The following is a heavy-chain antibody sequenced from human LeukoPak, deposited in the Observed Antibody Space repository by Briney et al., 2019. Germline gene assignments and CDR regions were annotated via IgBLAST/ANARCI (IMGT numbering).Heavy chain of an antibody. J-gene: IGHJ3*02. CDR3: ARNGNYLDAFNI. V-gene: IGHV5-51*01. D-gene: IGHD1-1*01. CDR2: IYRGDSDT. CDR1: GSPSTTYW. Sequence: GESLKISCKASGSPSTTYWIGWVRQMPGGGLEWMGIIYRGDSDTRYSPSFQGQVTISVDKSISTAYLQWSSLKASDTATYYCARNGNYLDAFNIWGQGTMVTVSS.